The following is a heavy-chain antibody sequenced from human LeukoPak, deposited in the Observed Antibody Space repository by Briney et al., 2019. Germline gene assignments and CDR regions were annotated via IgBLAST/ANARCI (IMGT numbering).Heavy chain of an antibody. CDR1: GGSFSGYY. Sequence: SETLSLTCAVYGGSFSGYYWSWIRQPPGKGLEWIGEINHSGSTNYNPSLKSRVTISVDTSKNQFSLKLSSVTAADTAVYYCARRHYDYVWGARRAFDIWGQGTMVTVSS. CDR2: INHSGST. J-gene: IGHJ3*02. V-gene: IGHV4-34*01. CDR3: ARRHYDYVWGARRAFDI. D-gene: IGHD3-16*01.